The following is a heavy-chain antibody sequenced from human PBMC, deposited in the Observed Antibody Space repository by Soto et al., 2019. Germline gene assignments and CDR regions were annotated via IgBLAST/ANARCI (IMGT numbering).Heavy chain of an antibody. CDR3: ARDPSEGRVGNWFES. J-gene: IGHJ5*01. Sequence: PGGSLRLSCAASGFTFSSYAMSWVRQAPGKGLEWVSAISGSASYVYYADSVKGRFSTSRDNAKNILYLEMYALRSEDTAIYYCARDPSEGRVGNWFESWGQGTLVTVSS. CDR2: ISGSASYV. CDR1: GFTFSSYA. V-gene: IGHV3-21*06.